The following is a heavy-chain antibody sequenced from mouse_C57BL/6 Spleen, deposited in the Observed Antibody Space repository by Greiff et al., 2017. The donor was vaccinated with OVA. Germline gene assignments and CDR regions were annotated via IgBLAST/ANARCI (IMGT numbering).Heavy chain of an antibody. V-gene: IGHV1-7*01. CDR1: GYTFTSYW. J-gene: IGHJ2*01. CDR2: INPSSGYT. Sequence: VQLQQSGAELAKPGASVKLSCKASGYTFTSYWMHWVKQRPGQGLEWIGYINPSSGYTKYNQKFKDKATLTADKSSSTAYMQLSSLTYEDSAVYYCASLDSSGSYYFDYWGQGTTLTVSS. CDR3: ASLDSSGSYYFDY. D-gene: IGHD3-2*02.